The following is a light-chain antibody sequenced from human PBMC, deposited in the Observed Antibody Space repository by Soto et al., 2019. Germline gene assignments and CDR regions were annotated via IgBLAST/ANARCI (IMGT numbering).Light chain of an antibody. V-gene: IGKV3-20*01. J-gene: IGKJ2*01. CDR1: QSLSSNF. CDR2: GAS. CDR3: QQYGSSPYT. Sequence: EIVLTQSPGTLSLSPGERATLSCRASQSLSSNFLAWYQQKPGQAPRLLIYGASRRATGIPDRFSGSGSGTDFTLTISGLEPEDFAVYFCQQYGSSPYTFGQGTKLEIK.